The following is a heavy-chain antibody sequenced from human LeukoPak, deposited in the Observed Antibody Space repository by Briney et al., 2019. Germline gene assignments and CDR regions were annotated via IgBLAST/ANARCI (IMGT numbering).Heavy chain of an antibody. CDR1: GYSFTSYW. CDR2: IYPGDSNT. CDR3: ARQSAYSSGWYIDY. V-gene: IGHV5-51*01. Sequence: GESLKISCEGSGYSFTSYWIAWVRRMPGKGLEWMGVIYPGDSNTIYSPSFEGQVSISADKSISTAYLQWSSLKASDTAMYYCARQSAYSSGWYIDYWGQGTLVTVSS. J-gene: IGHJ4*02. D-gene: IGHD6-19*01.